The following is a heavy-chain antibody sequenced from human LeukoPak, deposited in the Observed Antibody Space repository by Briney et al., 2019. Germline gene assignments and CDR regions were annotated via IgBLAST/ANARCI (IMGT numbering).Heavy chain of an antibody. CDR3: AKDKQWLVHAY. CDR2: INHSGST. CDR1: GGSFSGYY. V-gene: IGHV4-34*01. J-gene: IGHJ4*02. Sequence: SETLSLTCAVYGGSFSGYYWSWIRQPPGKGLEWIGEINHSGSTNYNPSLKSRVTISVDTSKNQFSLKLSSVTAADTAVYYCAKDKQWLVHAYWGQGTLVTISS. D-gene: IGHD6-19*01.